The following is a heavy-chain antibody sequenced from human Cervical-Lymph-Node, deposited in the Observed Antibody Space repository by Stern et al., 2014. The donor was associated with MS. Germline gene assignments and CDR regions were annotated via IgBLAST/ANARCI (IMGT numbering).Heavy chain of an antibody. D-gene: IGHD6-13*01. J-gene: IGHJ6*02. Sequence: QVQLVQSGAEVKKPGSSVKVSCKASGGTFSSYAISWVRQAPGQGLERMGGIIPIFGTANYAQKFQGRVTITADESTSTAYMELSSLRSEDTAVYYCAENPSGMAHRRAYYGMDVWGQGTTVTVSS. CDR2: IIPIFGTA. V-gene: IGHV1-69*01. CDR3: AENPSGMAHRRAYYGMDV. CDR1: GGTFSSYA.